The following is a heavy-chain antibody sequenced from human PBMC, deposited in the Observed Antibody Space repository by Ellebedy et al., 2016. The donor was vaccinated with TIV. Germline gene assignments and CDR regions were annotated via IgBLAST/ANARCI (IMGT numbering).Heavy chain of an antibody. Sequence: AASVKVSCKASGYTFTSYYMHWVRQAPGQGLEWMGIINPSGGSRSYAQKFQGRVTMTMDTSTSTVYMELSGLRSEDTAVYYCASPRTHGRGRVYYYGMDVWGQGTTVTVSS. CDR2: INPSGGSR. V-gene: IGHV1-46*01. CDR3: ASPRTHGRGRVYYYGMDV. J-gene: IGHJ6*02. D-gene: IGHD3-16*01. CDR1: GYTFTSYY.